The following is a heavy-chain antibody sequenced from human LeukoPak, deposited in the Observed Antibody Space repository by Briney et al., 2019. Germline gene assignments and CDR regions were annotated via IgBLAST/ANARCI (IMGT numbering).Heavy chain of an antibody. CDR2: ISYDGSNK. CDR1: GFTFSSYG. V-gene: IGHV3-30*03. CDR3: AIQRSSSWYSFDY. J-gene: IGHJ4*02. D-gene: IGHD6-13*01. Sequence: PGGSLRLSCAASGFTFSSYGMHWVRQAPGKGLEWVAVISYDGSNKYYADSVKGRFTISRDNSKNTLYLQMNSLRAEDTAVYYCAIQRSSSWYSFDYWGQGTLVTVSS.